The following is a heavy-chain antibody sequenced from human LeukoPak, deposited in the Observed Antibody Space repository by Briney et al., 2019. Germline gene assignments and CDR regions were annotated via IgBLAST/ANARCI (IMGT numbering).Heavy chain of an antibody. CDR3: ARVGGEDCSSTSCYRGAFDI. D-gene: IGHD2-2*01. CDR1: GYTFTSYG. J-gene: IGHJ3*02. CDR2: ISAYNGNT. V-gene: IGHV1-18*01. Sequence: ASVKVSCKASGYTFTSYGISWVRQAPGQGLERMGWISAYNGNTNYAQKLQGRVTMTTDTSTSTAYMELRSLRSDDTAVYYCARVGGEDCSSTSCYRGAFDIWGQGTMVTVSS.